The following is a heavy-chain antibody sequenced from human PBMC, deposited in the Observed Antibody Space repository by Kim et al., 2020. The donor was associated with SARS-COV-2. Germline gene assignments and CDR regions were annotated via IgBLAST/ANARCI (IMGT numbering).Heavy chain of an antibody. CDR2: IYSGGST. Sequence: GGSLRLSCAASGFTVSSNYMSWVRQAPGKGLEWVSVIYSGGSTYYADSVKGRFTISRDNSKNTLYLQMNSLRAEDTAVYYCARAGFNYYDSSGYHYYYGMGVWGQGTTVTVSS. CDR3: ARAGFNYYDSSGYHYYYGMGV. V-gene: IGHV3-66*01. CDR1: GFTVSSNY. J-gene: IGHJ6*02. D-gene: IGHD3-22*01.